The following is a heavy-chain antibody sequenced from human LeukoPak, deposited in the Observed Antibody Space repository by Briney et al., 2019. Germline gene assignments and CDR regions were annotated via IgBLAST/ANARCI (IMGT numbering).Heavy chain of an antibody. J-gene: IGHJ5*02. CDR2: IYTSVST. CDR3: ARWATVRGVNPTYWFDP. V-gene: IGHV4-4*08. Sequence: SETLSLSCTDSGGSLSSSWWRWIRPTPGKGLERVGHIYTSVSTNVDPPLKSRVTIPVNTPKDQCSLKLRSVSAADSAVYYWARWATVRGVNPTYWFDPCGQGTLLTVSS. CDR1: GGSLSSSW. D-gene: IGHD3-10*02.